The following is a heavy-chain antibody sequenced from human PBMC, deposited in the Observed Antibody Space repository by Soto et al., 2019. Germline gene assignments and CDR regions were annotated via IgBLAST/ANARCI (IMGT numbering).Heavy chain of an antibody. D-gene: IGHD3-10*01. CDR2: IYYSGST. J-gene: IGHJ6*02. Sequence: SSETLSLTCTVSGGSISSYYWSWIRQPPGKGLEWIGYIYYSGSTNYNPSLKSRVTISVDTSKNQFSLKLSSVTAADTAVYYCARVRGSGSYYYYYYGMDVWGQGTTVTVSS. V-gene: IGHV4-59*01. CDR1: GGSISSYY. CDR3: ARVRGSGSYYYYYYGMDV.